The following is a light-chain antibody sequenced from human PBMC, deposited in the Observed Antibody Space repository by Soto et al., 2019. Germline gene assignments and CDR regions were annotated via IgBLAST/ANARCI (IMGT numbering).Light chain of an antibody. CDR2: GAS. Sequence: EIVLTQSPGTLSLSPGERATLSCRASQSVSSSYLAWYQQKPGQAPRLLFYGASTGATGLPARFSGSGSGTEFTLTINSLQAEDCAVYYCQQYYNWPRTFGQGTDWRI. J-gene: IGKJ5*01. CDR3: QQYYNWPRT. V-gene: IGKV3-15*01. CDR1: QSVSSSY.